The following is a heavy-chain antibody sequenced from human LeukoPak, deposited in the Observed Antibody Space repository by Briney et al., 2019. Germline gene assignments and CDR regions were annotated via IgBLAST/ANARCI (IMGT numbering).Heavy chain of an antibody. V-gene: IGHV4-34*01. CDR1: GGSFSGYY. J-gene: IGHJ4*02. CDR2: INHSGST. CDR3: ARGPSGSYYYFDY. Sequence: SETLSLTCAVYGGSFSGYYWSWIRQPPGKGLEWIGEINHSGSTNYNPSLKSRVTISVDTSKNQFSLKLSSVTAADTAVYYCARGPSGSYYYFDYWGQGTLVTVS. D-gene: IGHD1-26*01.